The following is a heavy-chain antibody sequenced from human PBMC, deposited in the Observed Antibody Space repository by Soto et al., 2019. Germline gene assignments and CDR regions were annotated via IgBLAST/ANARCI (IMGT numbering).Heavy chain of an antibody. CDR3: ARTGTTVPHKAFES. D-gene: IGHD4-4*01. Sequence: GASVQVSFKASGYPFTSYYIHWVRQAPGQGLEWMGIINPSGGSTSYAQKFQGRVTMTRDTSTRTVYMELSSLRSEDTAVYYWARTGTTVPHKAFESWGQGTMVTVAS. J-gene: IGHJ3*02. V-gene: IGHV1-46*01. CDR2: INPSGGST. CDR1: GYPFTSYY.